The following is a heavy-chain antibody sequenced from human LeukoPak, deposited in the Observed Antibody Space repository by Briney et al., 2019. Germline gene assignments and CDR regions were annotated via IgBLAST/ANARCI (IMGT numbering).Heavy chain of an antibody. Sequence: PSETLSATCTVSGGSISSSSYYWGWIRQPPGKGLEWIGSIYYSGSTYYNPSLKSRVTISVDTSKNQFSLKLSSVTAADTAVYYCARQPEAGMFDYWGQGTLVTVSS. CDR2: IYYSGST. V-gene: IGHV4-39*01. CDR1: GGSISSSSYY. CDR3: ARQPEAGMFDY. D-gene: IGHD6-13*01. J-gene: IGHJ4*02.